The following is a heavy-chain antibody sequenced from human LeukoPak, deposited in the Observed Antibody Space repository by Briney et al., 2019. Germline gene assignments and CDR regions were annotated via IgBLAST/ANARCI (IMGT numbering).Heavy chain of an antibody. Sequence: GGSLRLSCAASGFIVSSRYMSWIRQAPGKGLEWVSYISSSGSTIYYADSVKGRFTISRDNAKNSLYLQMNSLRAEDTAVYYCAREYCSGGSCYSQNWFDPWGQGTLVTVSS. J-gene: IGHJ5*02. V-gene: IGHV3-11*01. CDR2: ISSSGSTI. CDR1: GFIVSSRY. CDR3: AREYCSGGSCYSQNWFDP. D-gene: IGHD2-15*01.